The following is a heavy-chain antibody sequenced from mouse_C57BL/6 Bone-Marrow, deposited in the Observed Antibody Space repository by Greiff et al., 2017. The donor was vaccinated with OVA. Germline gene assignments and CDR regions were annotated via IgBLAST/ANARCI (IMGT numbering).Heavy chain of an antibody. V-gene: IGHV1-81*01. J-gene: IGHJ2*01. CDR3: ARDSNYLYYFDY. CDR2: IYPRSGNT. CDR1: GYTFTSYG. Sequence: QVHVKQSGAELARPGASVKLSCKASGYTFTSYGISWVKQRTGQGLEWIGEIYPRSGNTYYNEKFKGKATLTADKSSSTAYMELRSLTSEDSAVYFCARDSNYLYYFDYWGQGTTLTVSS. D-gene: IGHD2-5*01.